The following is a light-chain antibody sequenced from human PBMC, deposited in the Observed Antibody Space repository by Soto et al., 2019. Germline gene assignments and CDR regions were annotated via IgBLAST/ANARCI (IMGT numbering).Light chain of an antibody. CDR2: GAS. Sequence: EIVMTQSPATLSVSPGERVTRSCRARQSVSSNLAWYQQKHGQAPRLLIYGASSRATGIPARFSGSGAGTEFTLTIGSLQSDDFEVYYCQQYNNWPRTFGQGTKVDIK. CDR3: QQYNNWPRT. V-gene: IGKV3-15*01. CDR1: QSVSSN. J-gene: IGKJ2*01.